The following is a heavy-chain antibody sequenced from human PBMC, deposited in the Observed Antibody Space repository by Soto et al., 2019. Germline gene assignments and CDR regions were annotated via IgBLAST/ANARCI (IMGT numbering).Heavy chain of an antibody. V-gene: IGHV4-39*07. Sequence: SETLSLTCTVSGGSMTSSSYYWSWIRQPPGKGLEWIGEINHSGSTNYNPSLKSRVTISVDTSKNQFSLKLSSVTAADTAVYYCASDYYDSSGPYYFDYWGQGTLVTVSS. D-gene: IGHD3-22*01. CDR3: ASDYYDSSGPYYFDY. J-gene: IGHJ4*02. CDR1: GGSMTSSSYY. CDR2: INHSGST.